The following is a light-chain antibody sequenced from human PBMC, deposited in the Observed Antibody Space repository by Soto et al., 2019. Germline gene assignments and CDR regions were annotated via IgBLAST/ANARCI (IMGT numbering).Light chain of an antibody. J-gene: IGKJ1*01. V-gene: IGKV3-11*01. CDR3: QQRSDWPPWT. CDR1: QSISTH. Sequence: EIVLTQSPATLSLSPGEGATLSCRASQSISTHLAWYQQRPGQAPRLLIYDASNRATGIPARFSGSGSVTDFTLTINSLEPEDFAVSYCQQRSDWPPWTCGQGTKVEIK. CDR2: DAS.